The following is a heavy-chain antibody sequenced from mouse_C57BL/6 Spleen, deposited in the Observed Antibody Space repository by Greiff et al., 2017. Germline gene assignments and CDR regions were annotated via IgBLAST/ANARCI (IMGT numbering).Heavy chain of an antibody. V-gene: IGHV1-20*01. Sequence: EVKLMESGPELVKPGDSVKISCKASGYSFTGYFMNWVMQSHGKSLEWIGRINPYNGDTFYNQKFKGKATLTVDKSSSTAHMELRSLTSEDSAVYYCARSMDGGGYWGQGTTLTVSS. CDR1: GYSFTGYF. CDR3: ARSMDGGGY. J-gene: IGHJ2*01. CDR2: INPYNGDT. D-gene: IGHD2-10*02.